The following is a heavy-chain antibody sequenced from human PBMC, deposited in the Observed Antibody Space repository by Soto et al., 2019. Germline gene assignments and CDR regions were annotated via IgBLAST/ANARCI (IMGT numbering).Heavy chain of an antibody. CDR1: GYTFTSYY. CDR2: INPRGGST. Sequence: QVQLVQSGAEVKTPGASVNVSCKASGYTFTSYYMHWVRQAPGQGLEWMGIINPRGGSTTYAQKCQGRVTVTRDTSTSTVYMELSNLRSDDTAIYYFARVALSGGGWLDPWGQGTLVTVSS. CDR3: ARVALSGGGWLDP. V-gene: IGHV1-46*01. J-gene: IGHJ5*02. D-gene: IGHD1-26*01.